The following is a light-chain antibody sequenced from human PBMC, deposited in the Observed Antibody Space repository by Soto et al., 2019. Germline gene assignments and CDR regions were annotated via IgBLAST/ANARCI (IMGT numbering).Light chain of an antibody. Sequence: VLTQSSSASASLGSSVKLTCTLSSGHSGYIIAWHQQQPGKAPRYLMNVEGSGSYNKGSGVPDRFSGSSSGADRYLTISNLQFEDEADYYCETWDSNSWVFGGGTKLTVL. V-gene: IGLV4-60*02. CDR3: ETWDSNSWV. CDR2: VEGSGSY. J-gene: IGLJ3*02. CDR1: SGHSGYI.